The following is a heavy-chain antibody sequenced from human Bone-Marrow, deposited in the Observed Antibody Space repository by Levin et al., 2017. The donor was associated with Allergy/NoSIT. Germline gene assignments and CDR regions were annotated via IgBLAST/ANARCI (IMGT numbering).Heavy chain of an antibody. CDR1: GGSISSTDYY. J-gene: IGHJ6*02. D-gene: IGHD3-9*01. CDR2: ISSSGET. CDR3: ARNPAHYNIMTGPYYYYYGLDV. Sequence: SSETLSLTCTVSGGSISSTDYYWSWIRQSPGQGLDWVGFISSSGETYYNPTLSSRLRLSVDTSNNQFSLELTSVTAADTAVYYCARNPAHYNIMTGPYYYYYGLDVWGQGTTVAVSS. V-gene: IGHV4-30-4*01.